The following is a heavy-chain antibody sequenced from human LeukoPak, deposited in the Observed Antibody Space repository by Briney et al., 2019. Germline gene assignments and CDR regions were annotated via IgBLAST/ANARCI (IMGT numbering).Heavy chain of an antibody. J-gene: IGHJ4*02. CDR3: AREIYDSYDY. Sequence: GGSLRLSCAASGFTISGFYMTWVRRAPGKGLEWVSVINSGGGTYYADSVRGRFTISRDNSKNTLSLQMNSLRAEDTAVYYCAREIYDSYDYWGQGTLVTVSS. CDR1: GFTISGFY. D-gene: IGHD3-10*01. V-gene: IGHV3-66*01. CDR2: INSGGGT.